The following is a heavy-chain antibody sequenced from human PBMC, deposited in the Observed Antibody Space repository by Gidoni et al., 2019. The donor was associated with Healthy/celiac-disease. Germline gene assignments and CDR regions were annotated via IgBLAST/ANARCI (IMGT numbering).Heavy chain of an antibody. CDR1: GGSFSGYY. CDR3: ARASMVWGVMVY. CDR2: INHSGST. Sequence: QVQLQQWGAGLLKPSETLSLTCAVYGGSFSGYYWSWIRQPPGKGLEWIGEINHSGSTNYNPSLKSRVTISVDTSKNQFSLKLSSVTAADTAVYYCARASMVWGVMVYWGQGTLVTVSS. V-gene: IGHV4-34*01. D-gene: IGHD3-10*01. J-gene: IGHJ4*02.